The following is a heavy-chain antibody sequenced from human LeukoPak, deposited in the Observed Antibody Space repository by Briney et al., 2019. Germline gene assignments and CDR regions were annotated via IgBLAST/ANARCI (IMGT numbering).Heavy chain of an antibody. J-gene: IGHJ3*02. CDR2: IYYSGST. D-gene: IGHD1-26*01. CDR1: GGSISSGDYY. CDR3: ARGWELLRENAFDI. Sequence: SETLSLTCTVSGGSISSGDYYWSWIRQPPGKGLEWIGYIYYSGSTYYNPSLKSRVTISVDTSKNQFSLKLSSVTVADTAVYYCARGWELLRENAFDIWGQGTMVTVSS. V-gene: IGHV4-30-4*08.